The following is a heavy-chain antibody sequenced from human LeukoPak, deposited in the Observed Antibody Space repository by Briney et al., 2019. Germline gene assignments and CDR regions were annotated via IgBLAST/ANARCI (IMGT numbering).Heavy chain of an antibody. J-gene: IGHJ4*02. CDR1: GGSFSGYY. CDR3: AIRSYCSGGSCYFSSAGIFDY. V-gene: IGHV4-34*01. CDR2: INHSGST. Sequence: PSETLSLTCAVYGGSFSGYYWSWIRQPPGKGLEWIGEINHSGSTNYNPSLKSRVTISVDTSKNQFSLKLSSVTAADTAVYYCAIRSYCSGGSCYFSSAGIFDYWGQGTLVTVSS. D-gene: IGHD2-15*01.